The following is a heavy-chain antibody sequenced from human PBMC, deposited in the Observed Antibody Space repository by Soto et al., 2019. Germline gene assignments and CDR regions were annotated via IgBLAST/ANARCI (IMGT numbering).Heavy chain of an antibody. J-gene: IGHJ4*02. V-gene: IGHV3-23*01. CDR1: GFTFSNYA. D-gene: IGHD3-22*01. CDR2: ISGSGGAT. CDR3: AKDRGFDSSGIDY. Sequence: QPGGSLRLSCAASGFTFSNYAMSWVRQAPGKGLESVATISGSGGATYYADSVRGRFTISRDNSKNTLFLQVESLRVEDTALYYCAKDRGFDSSGIDYWGQGTLVTVSS.